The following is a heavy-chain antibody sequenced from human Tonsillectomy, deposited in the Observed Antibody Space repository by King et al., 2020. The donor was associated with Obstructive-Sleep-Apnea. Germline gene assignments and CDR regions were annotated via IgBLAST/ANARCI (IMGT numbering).Heavy chain of an antibody. V-gene: IGHV3-9*01. D-gene: IGHD3-10*01. CDR2: ISWNSGSL. J-gene: IGHJ4*02. CDR3: AKAEYYGSGLDY. Sequence: VQLVESGGGLVQPGRSLRLSCAASGFTFDDYAMHWVRQAPGKGLEGVSGISWNSGSLGYADSVKGRFTISRDNAKNSLYLQMNSLRAEDTALYYCAKAEYYGSGLDYWGQGTLVTVSS. CDR1: GFTFDDYA.